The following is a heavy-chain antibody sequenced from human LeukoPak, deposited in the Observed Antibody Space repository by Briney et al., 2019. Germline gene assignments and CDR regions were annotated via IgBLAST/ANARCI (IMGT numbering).Heavy chain of an antibody. CDR3: ARANPLYCSSTTCLFDY. CDR2: INPNSGDT. CDR1: GYTFTGYY. D-gene: IGHD2-2*01. V-gene: IGHV1-2*02. Sequence: VASVKVSCKASGYTFTGYYMHWVRQAPGQGFEWMGWINPNSGDTNYAQKFQGRVTMTRDTSISTAHMELSRLRSDDTAVYYCARANPLYCSSTTCLFDYWGRGTLVTVSS. J-gene: IGHJ4*02.